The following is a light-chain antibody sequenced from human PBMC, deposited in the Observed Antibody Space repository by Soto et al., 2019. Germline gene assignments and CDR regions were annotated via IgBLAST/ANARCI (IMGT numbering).Light chain of an antibody. CDR3: TPPSPGGLYV. J-gene: IGLJ1*01. Sequence: QSALTQPASVSGSPGQSITISCTGTSSDVGNYNYVSWYQQYPGRVPKLLIYMVSNRASGVSNRFSGSKSGNTASLTISGLQAEDEADYFCTPPSPGGLYVFGTGTKVT. CDR1: SSDVGNYNY. CDR2: MVS. V-gene: IGLV2-14*01.